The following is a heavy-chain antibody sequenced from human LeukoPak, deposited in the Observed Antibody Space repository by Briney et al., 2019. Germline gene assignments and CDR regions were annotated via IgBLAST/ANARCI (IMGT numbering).Heavy chain of an antibody. V-gene: IGHV4-30-2*01. J-gene: IGHJ5*02. CDR3: ARNPENWFDP. CDR1: GGSISSGGYY. Sequence: TSQTLSLTCTVSGGSISSGGYYWSWIRQPPGKGLEWIGYIYHSGSTYYNPSLKSRVTISVDRSKNQFSLKLSSVTAADTAVYYCARNPENWFDPWGQGTLVTVSS. CDR2: IYHSGST.